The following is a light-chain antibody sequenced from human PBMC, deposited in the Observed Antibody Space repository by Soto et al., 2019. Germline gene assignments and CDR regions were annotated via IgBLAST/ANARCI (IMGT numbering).Light chain of an antibody. J-gene: IGKJ4*01. CDR3: QQSYTMLT. Sequence: DIQMTQSPSSLSASVGGRVTITCRASQSISTYLNWYQQKPGKAPNLLIYAASTLQSGVPSRFSGSGSGTDFTLTITSLQPEDFATYYCQQSYTMLTFGGGTKVEVK. CDR1: QSISTY. CDR2: AAS. V-gene: IGKV1-39*01.